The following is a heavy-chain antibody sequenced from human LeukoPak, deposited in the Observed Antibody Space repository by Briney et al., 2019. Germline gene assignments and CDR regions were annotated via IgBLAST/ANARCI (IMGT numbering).Heavy chain of an antibody. CDR2: IYYSGST. J-gene: IGHJ4*02. D-gene: IGHD2-8*01. Sequence: PSETLSLTCTVSNGSISSYYWTWIRQPPGKELEWIGYIYYSGSTNYNPSLESRVTISVDTSKNLFFRRLSSVTAADTAMYYCARVSYTYGPHDYWGQGTLVTVSS. CDR1: NGSISSYY. CDR3: ARVSYTYGPHDY. V-gene: IGHV4-59*01.